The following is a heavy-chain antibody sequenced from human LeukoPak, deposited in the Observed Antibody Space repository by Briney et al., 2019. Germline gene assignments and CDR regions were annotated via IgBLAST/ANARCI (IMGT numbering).Heavy chain of an antibody. CDR2: IYPGDYDT. Sequence: GESLQISFQGFGDSFIRYWIGWVRRMSGKGLEWMGIIYPGDYDTRYSPSFQGQVTISADKSISTAYLQWSSLKASDTAMYYCARRYIVGYYFDYWGQGTLVTVSS. CDR3: ARRYIVGYYFDY. CDR1: GDSFIRYW. V-gene: IGHV5-51*01. D-gene: IGHD2-21*01. J-gene: IGHJ4*02.